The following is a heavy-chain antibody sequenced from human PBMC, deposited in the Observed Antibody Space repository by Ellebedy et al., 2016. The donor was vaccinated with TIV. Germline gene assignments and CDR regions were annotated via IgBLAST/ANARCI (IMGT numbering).Heavy chain of an antibody. J-gene: IGHJ4*02. V-gene: IGHV3-30-3*01. CDR2: ISYDGSNK. D-gene: IGHD1-7*01. Sequence: GESLKISCAASGFTFSSYAMHWVRQAPGKGLEWVAVISYDGSNKYYADSVKGRFTISRDNSKNTLYLQMNSLRAEDTAVYYCASTGTTSFWGQGTLVTVSS. CDR1: GFTFSSYA. CDR3: ASTGTTSF.